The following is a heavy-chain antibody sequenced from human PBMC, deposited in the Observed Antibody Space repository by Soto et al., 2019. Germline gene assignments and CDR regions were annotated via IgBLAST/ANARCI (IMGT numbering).Heavy chain of an antibody. D-gene: IGHD5-12*01. J-gene: IGHJ3*02. CDR1: GYTFTLYT. CDR3: ARVQYSGNDLKRALDI. V-gene: IGHV1-3*01. Sequence: QVQLVQSGAQVKKPGASVKASCKASGYTFTLYTIHWVRQPPGQRLEGMRCIHAGNGYTKYSQNFQGRVTITRDTSASIVYMEMSSLTSEDTGVFYFARVQYSGNDLKRALDIWGQGTTVTVSS. CDR2: IHAGNGYT.